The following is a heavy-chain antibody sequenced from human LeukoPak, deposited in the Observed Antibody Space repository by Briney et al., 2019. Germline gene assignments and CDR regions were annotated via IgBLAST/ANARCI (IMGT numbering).Heavy chain of an antibody. V-gene: IGHV1-69*04. CDR3: ARDLYCGGDCYSNWSDP. J-gene: IGHJ5*02. CDR2: IIPILGIA. D-gene: IGHD2-21*02. CDR1: GGTFSSYT. Sequence: SVKVSCKASGGTFSSYTISWVRQAPGQGLEWMGRIIPILGIANYAQKFQGRVTITADKSTSTAYMELSSLRSEDTAVYYCARDLYCGGDCYSNWSDPWGQGTLVTVSS.